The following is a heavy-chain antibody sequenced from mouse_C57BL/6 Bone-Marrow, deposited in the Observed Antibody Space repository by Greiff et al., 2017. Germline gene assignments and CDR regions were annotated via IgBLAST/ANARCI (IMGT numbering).Heavy chain of an antibody. CDR3: ARWRRREPVCDY. CDR2: IYPRSGNT. J-gene: IGHJ2*01. V-gene: IGHV1-81*01. CDR1: GYTFTSYG. Sequence: VMLVESGAELARPGASVKLSCKASGYTFTSYGISWVKQRTGQGLEWIGEIYPRSGNTNYNEKFKGKATLTADKSSSTAYMELRSLTAEDSASYFCARWRRREPVCDYWGQGTTLTVSS.